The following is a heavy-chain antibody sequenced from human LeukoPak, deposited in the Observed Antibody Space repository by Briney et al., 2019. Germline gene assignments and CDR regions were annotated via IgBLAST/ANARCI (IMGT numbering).Heavy chain of an antibody. CDR2: IYYSGST. V-gene: IGHV4-4*02. CDR3: ARGPPGGQFDP. J-gene: IGHJ5*02. Sequence: PSGTLSLTCGVSGGSISSTNWWSWVRQPPGQGLEWIGYIYYSGSTNYNPSLKSRVTMSVDTSKNQFSLRLSSVTAADTAVYYCARGPPGGQFDPWGQGTLVTVSS. D-gene: IGHD3-10*01. CDR1: GGSISSTNW.